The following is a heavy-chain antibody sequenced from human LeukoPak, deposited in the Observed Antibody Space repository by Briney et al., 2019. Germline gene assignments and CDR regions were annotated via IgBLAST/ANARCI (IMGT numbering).Heavy chain of an antibody. Sequence: GASVKVSCKASGYSFTDYFIHWVRQAPGQGLEWMGWINRNSGGTNYAQKFQARVTMTSDTPISTVYMELSSLRSDDTAVYYCARCGYSYGHFDYWGQGTPVTVSS. CDR2: INRNSGGT. CDR1: GYSFTDYF. V-gene: IGHV1-2*02. CDR3: ARCGYSYGHFDY. D-gene: IGHD5-18*01. J-gene: IGHJ4*02.